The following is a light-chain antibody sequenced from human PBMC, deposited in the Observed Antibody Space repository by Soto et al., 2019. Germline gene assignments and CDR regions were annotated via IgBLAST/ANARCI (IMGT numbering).Light chain of an antibody. Sequence: DVVMTQSPLSLPVTLGQPASISCRSSQSLVSTDGNTYLNWYQQRPGQSPRRLIYKVSDRDAGVPDRFSGSGSGTDLTLKLSRVEADDVAIYYCMQGTHWPFTFGQGTKLEIK. J-gene: IGKJ2*01. V-gene: IGKV2-30*01. CDR2: KVS. CDR3: MQGTHWPFT. CDR1: QSLVSTDGNTY.